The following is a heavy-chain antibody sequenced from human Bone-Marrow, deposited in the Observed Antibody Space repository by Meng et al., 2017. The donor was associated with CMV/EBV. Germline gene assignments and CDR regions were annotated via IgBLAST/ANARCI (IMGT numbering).Heavy chain of an antibody. CDR1: GFTFSSYA. CDR3: ARVDRITIFGVVIGTIDY. Sequence: GESLKISCAASGFTFSSYAMHWVRQAPGKGLEWVSAISGSGGSTYYADSVKGRFTISRDNSKNTLYLQMNSLRAEDTAVYYCARVDRITIFGVVIGTIDYWGQGTLVTVSS. V-gene: IGHV3-23*01. J-gene: IGHJ4*02. CDR2: ISGSGGST. D-gene: IGHD3-3*01.